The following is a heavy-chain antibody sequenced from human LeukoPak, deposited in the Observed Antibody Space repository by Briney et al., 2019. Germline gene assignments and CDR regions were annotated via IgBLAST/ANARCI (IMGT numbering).Heavy chain of an antibody. J-gene: IGHJ4*02. CDR2: IYTSGST. V-gene: IGHV4-4*07. D-gene: IGHD4-23*01. CDR3: ARDNTVARYSDY. CDR1: GGSISSYY. Sequence: SETLSLTCTVSGGSISSYYWSWIRQPAGKGLEWIGRIYTSGSTNYNPSLKSRVTMSVDTSKNQFSLKLSSVTATDTAVYYCARDNTVARYSDYWGQGTLVTVSS.